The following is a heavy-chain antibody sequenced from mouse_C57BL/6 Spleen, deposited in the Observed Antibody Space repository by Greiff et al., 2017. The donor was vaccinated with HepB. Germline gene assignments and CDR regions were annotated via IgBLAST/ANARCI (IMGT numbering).Heavy chain of an antibody. Sequence: EVKVVESGEGLVKPGGSLKLSCAASGFTFSSYAMSWVRQTPEKRLEWVAYISSGGDYIYYADTVKGRFTISRDNARNTLYLQMSSLKSEDTAMYYWTRGLGGYFDYWGQGTTLTVSS. CDR3: TRGLGGYFDY. J-gene: IGHJ2*01. V-gene: IGHV5-9-1*02. D-gene: IGHD4-1*01. CDR1: GFTFSSYA. CDR2: ISSGGDYI.